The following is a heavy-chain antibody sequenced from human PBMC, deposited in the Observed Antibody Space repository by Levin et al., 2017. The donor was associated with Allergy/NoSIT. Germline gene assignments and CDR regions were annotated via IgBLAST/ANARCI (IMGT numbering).Heavy chain of an antibody. CDR2: ISYRGNT. J-gene: IGHJ5*02. CDR1: GGSISNSYF. Sequence: SETLSLTCTVSGGSISNSYFWGWIRQPPGKGLEWIGSISYRGNTWYSPSLKSRVAISIDTSENSFSLKLTSVTAADTAIYYCARPPGSTIYTYWFDPWGQGTLVTVSS. V-gene: IGHV4-39*01. CDR3: ARPPGSTIYTYWFDP. D-gene: IGHD5/OR15-5a*01.